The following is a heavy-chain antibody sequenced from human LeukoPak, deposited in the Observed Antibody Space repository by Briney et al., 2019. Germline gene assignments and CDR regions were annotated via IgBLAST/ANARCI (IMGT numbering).Heavy chain of an antibody. D-gene: IGHD1-26*01. CDR2: INSEGSST. CDR1: GFTFSSYW. J-gene: IGHJ4*02. Sequence: GGSLRLSCAASGFTFSSYWMHRVRQAPGKGLVWVSRINSEGSSTSYADSVKGRFTISRDNAKKTLYLQMNSLRSEDTAVYYCARDVVGATTVELDYWGQGTLVTVSS. CDR3: ARDVVGATTVELDY. V-gene: IGHV3-74*01.